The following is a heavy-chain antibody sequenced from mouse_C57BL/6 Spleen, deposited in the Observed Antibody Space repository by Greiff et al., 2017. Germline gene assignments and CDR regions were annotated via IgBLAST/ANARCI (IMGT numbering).Heavy chain of an antibody. D-gene: IGHD2-3*01. Sequence: QVQLQQPGAELVKPGASVKMSCKASGYTFTSYWITWVKQRPGQGLEWIGDIYPGSGSPNYNEKFKSKATLTVDTSSSTAYMQLSSLTSEDSAVYYCARVGYYIYYEAMDYWGQGTSVTVSS. CDR2: IYPGSGSP. CDR1: GYTFTSYW. J-gene: IGHJ4*01. CDR3: ARVGYYIYYEAMDY. V-gene: IGHV1-55*01.